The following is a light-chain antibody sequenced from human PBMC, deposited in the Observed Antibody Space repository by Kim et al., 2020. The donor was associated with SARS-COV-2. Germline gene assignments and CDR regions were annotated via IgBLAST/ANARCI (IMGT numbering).Light chain of an antibody. CDR2: DAS. CDR3: QQYDDLPYT. V-gene: IGKV1-33*01. J-gene: IGKJ2*01. CDR1: QDISNY. Sequence: SASVGDRVTITCQASQDISNYLNWYQQKTGKAPKLLIYDASNLETGVPSRFSGSGSGTDFTFTISSLQPEDIATYYCQQYDDLPYTFGQGTKLEI.